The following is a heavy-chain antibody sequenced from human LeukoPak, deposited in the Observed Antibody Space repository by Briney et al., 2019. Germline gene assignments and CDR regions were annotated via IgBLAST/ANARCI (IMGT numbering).Heavy chain of an antibody. D-gene: IGHD3-10*01. CDR1: GGSFSGYY. Sequence: PSETLSLTCAVYGGSFSGYYWSRIRQPPGKGLEWIGEINHSGSTNYNPSLKSRVTISVDTSKNQFSLKLSSVTAADTAVYYCARGRYDYYGSGTPSSHYYYMDVWGKGTTVTVSS. V-gene: IGHV4-34*01. CDR3: ARGRYDYYGSGTPSSHYYYMDV. J-gene: IGHJ6*03. CDR2: INHSGST.